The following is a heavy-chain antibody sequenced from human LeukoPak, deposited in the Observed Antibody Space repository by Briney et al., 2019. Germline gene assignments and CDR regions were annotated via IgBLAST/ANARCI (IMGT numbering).Heavy chain of an antibody. J-gene: IGHJ4*02. D-gene: IGHD3-10*01. Sequence: PSETLSLTCTVSGGSISSGSYYWSWIRQPAGKGLEWIGRIYTSGSTNYNPSLKSRVTISVDTSKNQFSPKLSSVTAADTAVYYCAGNYYGSGSYYSEDRYWGQGTLVTVSS. CDR1: GGSISSGSYY. CDR3: AGNYYGSGSYYSEDRY. CDR2: IYTSGST. V-gene: IGHV4-61*02.